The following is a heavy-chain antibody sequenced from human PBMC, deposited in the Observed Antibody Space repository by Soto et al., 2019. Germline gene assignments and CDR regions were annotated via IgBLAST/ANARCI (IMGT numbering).Heavy chain of an antibody. J-gene: IGHJ4*02. CDR3: ASYRDSSGLRRYDY. V-gene: IGHV3-15*07. CDR2: IKSKAHGGTT. D-gene: IGHD3-22*01. CDR1: DFILSDAW. Sequence: EVQLEESGGGLIKPGESLTLSCAASDFILSDAWMKWVRQAPGKGLEWVGGIKSKAHGGTTDYAAPLKGRFTILSDDSKNTLYLQMNSLQTEDPAMYYCASYRDSSGLRRYDYWGQGALVTVSS.